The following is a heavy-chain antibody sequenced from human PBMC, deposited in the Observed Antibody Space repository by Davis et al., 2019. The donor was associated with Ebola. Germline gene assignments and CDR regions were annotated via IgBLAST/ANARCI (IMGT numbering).Heavy chain of an antibody. V-gene: IGHV4-59*08. Sequence: MPSETLSRTCTVSGGSISSYYWSWIRQPPGKGLEWIGYIYYSGSTNYNPSLKSRVTISVDTSKNQFSLKLSSVTAADTAVYYCARPGDNWYFDLWGRGTLVTVSS. D-gene: IGHD7-27*01. CDR2: IYYSGST. J-gene: IGHJ2*01. CDR3: ARPGDNWYFDL. CDR1: GGSISSYY.